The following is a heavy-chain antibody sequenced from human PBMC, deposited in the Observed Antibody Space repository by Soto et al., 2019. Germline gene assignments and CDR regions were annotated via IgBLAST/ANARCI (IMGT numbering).Heavy chain of an antibody. CDR2: ISGSGGST. Sequence: GGSLRLSCAASGFTFSSYAMSWVRQAPGKGPEWVSAISGSGGSTYYADSVKGRFTISRDNSKNTLYLQMNSLRAEDTAVYYCAKDPQNYYYDSSGYYYGWFDPWGQGTLVTVSS. D-gene: IGHD3-22*01. CDR3: AKDPQNYYYDSSGYYYGWFDP. J-gene: IGHJ5*02. V-gene: IGHV3-23*01. CDR1: GFTFSSYA.